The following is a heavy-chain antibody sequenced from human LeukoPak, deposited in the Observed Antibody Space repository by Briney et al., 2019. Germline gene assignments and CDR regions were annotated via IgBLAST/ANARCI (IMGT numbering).Heavy chain of an antibody. CDR2: ISSSSSYT. CDR1: GFIFSNYM. CDR3: ARVHSSTMMDY. J-gene: IGHJ4*02. D-gene: IGHD3-22*01. V-gene: IGHV3-21*01. Sequence: GGSLRLSCAASGFIFSNYMMNWVRQAPGKGLEWVSSISSSSSYTYYADSVKGRFTVSRDNAKNSLYLQMNSLRAEDTAVRYCARVHSSTMMDYWGQGTLVTVSS.